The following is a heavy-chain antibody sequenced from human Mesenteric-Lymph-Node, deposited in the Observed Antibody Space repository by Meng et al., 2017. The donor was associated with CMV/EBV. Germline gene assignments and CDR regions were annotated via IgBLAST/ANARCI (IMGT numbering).Heavy chain of an antibody. J-gene: IGHJ4*02. V-gene: IGHV3-30*04. CDR2: ISYDGSNK. CDR1: GFTFRSYA. Sequence: ASGFTFRSYAMHGVRQAPGKGLEWVAVISYDGSNKYYADSVKGRFTISRDNSKNTLYLQMNSLRAEDTAVYYCARGRGVVVIAIIDYWGQGTLVTVSS. CDR3: ARGRGVVVIAIIDY. D-gene: IGHD2-21*01.